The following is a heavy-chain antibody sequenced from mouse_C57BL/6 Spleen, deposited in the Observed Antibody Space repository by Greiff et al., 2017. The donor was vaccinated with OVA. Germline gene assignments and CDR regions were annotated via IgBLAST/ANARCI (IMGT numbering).Heavy chain of an antibody. CDR1: GFNIKNTS. Sequence: VQLQQSVAELVRPGASVKLSCTASGFNIKNTSMHWVKQRPEQGLEWIGRIDPANGTTKYAPKFQGKATITADTSSNTAYLQLSSLTSEDTAIYYSAEGVMDYWGQGTSVTVSS. CDR3: AEGVMDY. J-gene: IGHJ4*01. CDR2: IDPANGTT. V-gene: IGHV14-3*01.